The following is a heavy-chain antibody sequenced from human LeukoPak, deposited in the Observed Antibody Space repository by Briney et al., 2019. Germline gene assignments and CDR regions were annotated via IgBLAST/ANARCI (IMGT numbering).Heavy chain of an antibody. CDR1: GFTFSSYS. Sequence: GGSLRLSCAASGFTFSSYSMNWVRQAPGKGLEWVSSISSSSSYIYYADSVKGRFTISRDNAKNSLYLQMNSLRAEDTAVYYCARDFILRAWTTVTYHYMDVWGKGTTVTVSS. CDR2: ISSSSSYI. D-gene: IGHD4-17*01. CDR3: ARDFILRAWTTVTYHYMDV. V-gene: IGHV3-21*01. J-gene: IGHJ6*03.